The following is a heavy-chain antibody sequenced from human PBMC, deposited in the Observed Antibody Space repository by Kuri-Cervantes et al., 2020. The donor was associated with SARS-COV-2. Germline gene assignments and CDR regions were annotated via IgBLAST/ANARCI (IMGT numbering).Heavy chain of an antibody. Sequence: GESLKISCAASGFTFSSYGMSWVRQAPGKGLEWVSAISGSGVSTHYTDSVKGRFTISRDNSKNTLYLQMNSLRAEDTAVYYCARDRGSIAVDSDAFDIWGQGTMVTVSS. CDR3: ARDRGSIAVDSDAFDI. CDR1: GFTFSSYG. J-gene: IGHJ3*02. D-gene: IGHD6-19*01. CDR2: ISGSGVST. V-gene: IGHV3-23*01.